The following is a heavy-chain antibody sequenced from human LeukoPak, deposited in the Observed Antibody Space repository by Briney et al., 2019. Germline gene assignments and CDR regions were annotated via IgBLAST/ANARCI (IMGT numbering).Heavy chain of an antibody. D-gene: IGHD2-15*01. CDR2: INHSGST. V-gene: IGHV4-34*01. J-gene: IGHJ4*02. CDR3: ARGLARYCSGGSCYVY. Sequence: SETLSLTCAVYGGSFSGYYWSWIRQPPGKGLEWIGEINHSGSTNYNPTLKSRVTISVDTSKNQFSLKLSSVTAADTAVYYCARGLARYCSGGSCYVYWGQGTLVTVSS. CDR1: GGSFSGYY.